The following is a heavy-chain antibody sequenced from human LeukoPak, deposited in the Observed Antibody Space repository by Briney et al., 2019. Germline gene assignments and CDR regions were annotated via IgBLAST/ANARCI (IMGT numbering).Heavy chain of an antibody. J-gene: IGHJ4*02. CDR1: GGSFSGYY. V-gene: IGHV4-34*01. CDR3: ARGQRRYFDWYYY. Sequence: SSETLSLTCAVYGGSFSGYYWSWIRQPPGKGLEWIGEINHSGSTNYNPSLKSRVTISVDTSKNQLSLKLSSVTAADTAVYYCARGQRRYFDWYYYWGQGTLVTVSS. D-gene: IGHD3-9*01. CDR2: INHSGST.